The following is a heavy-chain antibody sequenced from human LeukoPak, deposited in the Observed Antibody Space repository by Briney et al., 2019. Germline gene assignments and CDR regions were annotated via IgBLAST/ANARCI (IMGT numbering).Heavy chain of an antibody. CDR1: GGSISSTYYY. J-gene: IGHJ4*02. Sequence: PSETLSLTCTVSGGSISSTYYYWSWVRQPPGKGLEWIGYIYSSGSTSYNPSLRSRVTMAVDTSKNQFSLKLTSVTAADTAVYYCARGPTMTTDYWDQGTLVTVSS. D-gene: IGHD4-17*01. CDR2: IYSSGST. CDR3: ARGPTMTTDY. V-gene: IGHV4-30-4*01.